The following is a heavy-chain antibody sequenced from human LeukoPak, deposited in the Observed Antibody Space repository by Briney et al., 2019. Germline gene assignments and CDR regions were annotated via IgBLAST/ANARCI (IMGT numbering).Heavy chain of an antibody. J-gene: IGHJ4*02. CDR2: FDPEDGET. CDR1: GYTLTALS. D-gene: IGHD2-2*01. V-gene: IGHV1-24*01. CDR3: AITDIVVVPAAMDFDY. Sequence: ASVKVSCKVSGYTLTALSMHWVRQAPGKGLEWMGGFDPEDGETIYAQKFQGRVTMTEDTSTDTAYMELSSLRSEDTAVYYCAITDIVVVPAAMDFDYWGQGTLVTVSS.